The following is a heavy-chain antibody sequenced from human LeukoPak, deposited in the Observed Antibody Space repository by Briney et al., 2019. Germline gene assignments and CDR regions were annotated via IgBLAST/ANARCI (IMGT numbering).Heavy chain of an antibody. CDR3: ARDHREDSSGYYAFDY. D-gene: IGHD3-22*01. J-gene: IGHJ4*02. CDR1: GGSISSNNW. V-gene: IGHV4-4*02. Sequence: SETLSLTCAVSGGSISSNNWWSWVRQPPGKGLEWIGEIYHTGNTNYNPSLKSRVTISVDKFKNQFSLKLSSVTAADTAVYYCARDHREDSSGYYAFDYWGQGTLVTVSS. CDR2: IYHTGNT.